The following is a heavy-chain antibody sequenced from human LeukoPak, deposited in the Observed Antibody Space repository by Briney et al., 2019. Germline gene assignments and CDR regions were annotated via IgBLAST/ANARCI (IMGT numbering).Heavy chain of an antibody. CDR1: GFTFSSYG. D-gene: IGHD2-15*01. CDR2: ISYDGSNK. J-gene: IGHJ6*02. V-gene: IGHV3-30*18. Sequence: GRSLRLSCAASGFTFSSYGMHWVRQAPGKGLEWVAVISYDGSNKYYADFVKGRFTISRDNSKNTLYLQMNSLRAEDTAVYYCAKRQWWGMDVWGQGTTVTVSS. CDR3: AKRQWWGMDV.